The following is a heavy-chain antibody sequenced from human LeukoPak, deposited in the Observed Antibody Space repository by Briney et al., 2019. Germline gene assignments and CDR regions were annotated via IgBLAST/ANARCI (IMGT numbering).Heavy chain of an antibody. CDR3: TARRGGSRLDY. Sequence: GRSLRLSCTASGFTFGDYAMSWFRQAPGKGLEWVGFIRSKAYGGTTEYAASVKGRFTISREDSKSVAYLQMNSLKTEDTAVYYCTARRGGSRLDYWGQGTLVTVSS. J-gene: IGHJ4*02. CDR1: GFTFGDYA. V-gene: IGHV3-49*03. CDR2: IRSKAYGGTT. D-gene: IGHD1-26*01.